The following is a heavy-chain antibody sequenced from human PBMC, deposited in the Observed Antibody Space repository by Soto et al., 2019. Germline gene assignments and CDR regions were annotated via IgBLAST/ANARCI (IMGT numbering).Heavy chain of an antibody. CDR2: IIPIFGTA. D-gene: IGHD3-22*01. Sequence: QVQLVQSGAEVKKPGSSVKVSCKASGGTFSSYAISWVRQAPGQGLEGMGGIIPIFGTANYAQKFQGRVTITADESTSTAYMELSSLRSEDTAVYYCARGGSWYYDSSGYPQLDYWGQGTLVTVSS. J-gene: IGHJ4*02. CDR3: ARGGSWYYDSSGYPQLDY. V-gene: IGHV1-69*12. CDR1: GGTFSSYA.